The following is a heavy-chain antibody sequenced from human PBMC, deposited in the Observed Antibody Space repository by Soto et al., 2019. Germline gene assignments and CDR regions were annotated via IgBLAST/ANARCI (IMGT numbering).Heavy chain of an antibody. CDR3: TKSDGCGGGACYTGTYYYFDV. Sequence: DVQLLESGGGLVEPGGSLTLSCAASGFPSSTYALNWVRQAPGKGPEWVSTISESGHHTHYADSVKGRFTISRVKSKNTLFLQMNSLRVADTAIYYCTKSDGCGGGACYTGTYYYFDVWGRGTLVTVSS. J-gene: IGHJ2*01. D-gene: IGHD3-16*02. CDR2: ISESGHHT. V-gene: IGHV3-23*01. CDR1: GFPSSTYA.